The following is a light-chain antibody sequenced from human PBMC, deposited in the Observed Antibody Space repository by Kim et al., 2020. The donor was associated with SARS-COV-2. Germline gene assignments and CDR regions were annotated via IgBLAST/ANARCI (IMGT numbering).Light chain of an antibody. Sequence: ASVGDRVTIICRASQSVGNWLAWYQQKPGKAPNLLIYKATNLQYGVPSRFSGSGSGTEFTLTISSLQPDDFATYFCHQYDSYPWTFGQGTKVDIK. V-gene: IGKV1-5*03. CDR2: KAT. CDR1: QSVGNW. J-gene: IGKJ1*01. CDR3: HQYDSYPWT.